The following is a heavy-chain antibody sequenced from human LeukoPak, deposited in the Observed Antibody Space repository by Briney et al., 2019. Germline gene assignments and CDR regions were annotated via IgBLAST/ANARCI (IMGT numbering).Heavy chain of an antibody. Sequence: PGGSLRLTCAASGFTISSNFMSWVRQAPGKGLEWVSVIFSGGTIYYADSVKGRFTISRDNAKNSLYLQMNSLRAEDTAVYYCARAAAYCGGDCYVDYWGQGTLVTVSS. V-gene: IGHV3-66*01. CDR1: GFTISSNF. D-gene: IGHD2-21*02. CDR3: ARAAAYCGGDCYVDY. J-gene: IGHJ4*02. CDR2: IFSGGTI.